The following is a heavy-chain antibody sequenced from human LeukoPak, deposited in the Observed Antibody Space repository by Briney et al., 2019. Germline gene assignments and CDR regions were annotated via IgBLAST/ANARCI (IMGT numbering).Heavy chain of an antibody. CDR1: GGSISSGGYY. CDR2: IYHSGST. D-gene: IGHD2-2*01. CDR3: ARARLASTDIVVVPAARNPYFDY. V-gene: IGHV4-30-2*01. J-gene: IGHJ4*02. Sequence: SETLSLTCTVSGGSISSGGYYWSWIRQPPGKGLEWIGYIYHSGSTYYNPSLKSRVTISVDRSKNQFSLKLSSVTAADTAVYYCARARLASTDIVVVPAARNPYFDYWGQGTLVTVSS.